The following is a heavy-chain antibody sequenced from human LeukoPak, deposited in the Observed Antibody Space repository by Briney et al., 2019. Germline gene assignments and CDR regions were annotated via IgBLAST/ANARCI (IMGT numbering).Heavy chain of an antibody. CDR3: AREEPVGRWDY. CDR2: IIPILGIA. CDR1: GGTFSSYT. V-gene: IGHV1-69*04. D-gene: IGHD4-23*01. J-gene: IGHJ4*02. Sequence: SVKVSCKASGGTFSSYTISWVRQAPGQGLEWMGRIIPILGIANYEQKFQGRVTITADKSTSTAYMELSSLRSEDTAVYYCAREEPVGRWDYWGQGTLVTVSS.